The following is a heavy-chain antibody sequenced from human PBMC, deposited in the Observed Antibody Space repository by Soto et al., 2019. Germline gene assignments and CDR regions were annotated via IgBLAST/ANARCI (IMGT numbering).Heavy chain of an antibody. V-gene: IGHV1-69*12. Sequence: QVQLVQSGAEVKKPGSSVKVSCKASGGTFSSYAISWVRQAPGQGLEWMGGIIPIFGTANYAQKFQGRVTITADESTSIAYMELSSLRSEDTAVYYCARVGEAARIAADAFDIWGQGTMVTVSS. D-gene: IGHD6-6*01. CDR2: IIPIFGTA. J-gene: IGHJ3*02. CDR1: GGTFSSYA. CDR3: ARVGEAARIAADAFDI.